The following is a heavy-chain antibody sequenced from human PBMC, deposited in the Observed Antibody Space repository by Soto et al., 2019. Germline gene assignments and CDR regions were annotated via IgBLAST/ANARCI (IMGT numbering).Heavy chain of an antibody. Sequence: QVQLVQSGAEVKKPGASVKVSCKASGYTFTGYYMHWVRQAPGQGLEWMGWINPNSGGTNYAQKFQGWVTMTRDTYNSTAYMELSRLRSDDTAVYYCARGTRVAAAGHRWFDPWGQGTLVTVSS. J-gene: IGHJ5*02. CDR1: GYTFTGYY. CDR2: INPNSGGT. CDR3: ARGTRVAAAGHRWFDP. D-gene: IGHD6-13*01. V-gene: IGHV1-2*04.